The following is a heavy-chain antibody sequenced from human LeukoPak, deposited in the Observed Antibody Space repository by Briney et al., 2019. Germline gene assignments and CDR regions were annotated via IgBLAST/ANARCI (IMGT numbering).Heavy chain of an antibody. D-gene: IGHD2-2*01. V-gene: IGHV3-48*04. Sequence: PGGSLRLSCAASGFTFSSYSMNWVRQAPGKGLEWVSYISSSSSTIYYADSVKGRFTISRDNSKNSLYQQMNTLRTDDTAFYYSAKADCSSSSCYAVDNWGQGTLVTVSS. CDR3: AKADCSSSSCYAVDN. CDR1: GFTFSSYS. CDR2: ISSSSSTI. J-gene: IGHJ4*02.